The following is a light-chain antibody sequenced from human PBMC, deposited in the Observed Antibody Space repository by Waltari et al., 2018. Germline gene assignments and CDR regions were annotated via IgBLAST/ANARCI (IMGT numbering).Light chain of an antibody. Sequence: DIQMTQSPSSLSASVGDRVTVTCRASQGITKYLAWFQHQPGTAPRPLIYGASTLHSGVPSRFSGSGSGTDFTLTIRSLQPDDFATYYCQQYGTFPITFGGGTKVEIK. J-gene: IGKJ4*01. CDR1: QGITKY. CDR3: QQYGTFPIT. V-gene: IGKV1-16*01. CDR2: GAS.